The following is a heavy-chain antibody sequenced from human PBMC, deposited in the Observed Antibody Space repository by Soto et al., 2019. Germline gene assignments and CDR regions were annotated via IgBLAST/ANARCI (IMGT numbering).Heavy chain of an antibody. Sequence: SGPTLVNPTETLTLTCTVSGFSLSNARMGVSWIRQPPGKALEWLAHIFSNDEKSYSTSLKSRLTISKDTSKSQVVLTMTNMDPVDTATYYCARIPGAPYXSSNHWFDPWGQGTLVTVSS. V-gene: IGHV2-26*01. CDR2: IFSNDEK. J-gene: IGHJ5*02. CDR3: ARIPGAPYXSSNHWFDP. D-gene: IGHD6-6*01. CDR1: GFSLSNARMG.